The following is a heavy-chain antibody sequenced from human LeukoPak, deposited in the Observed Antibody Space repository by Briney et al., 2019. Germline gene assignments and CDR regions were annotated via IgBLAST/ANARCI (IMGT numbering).Heavy chain of an antibody. CDR1: GGSISTYY. J-gene: IGHJ3*02. CDR3: AGEEASQDFGAFHI. D-gene: IGHD3-10*01. V-gene: IGHV4-34*01. Sequence: MSSETLSLTCTVSGGSISTYYWSWIRQPPGKGPEWIGEINHSGTTNTHPSLKSRVTISADTSNNQVSLKLASVTAADTAVYYCAGEEASQDFGAFHIWGQGTMVTVSS. CDR2: INHSGTT.